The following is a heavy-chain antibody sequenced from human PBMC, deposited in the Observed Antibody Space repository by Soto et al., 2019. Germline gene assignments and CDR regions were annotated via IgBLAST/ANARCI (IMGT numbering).Heavy chain of an antibody. Sequence: EVQLLESGGGLVQPGGSLRLSCAASGFTFSSYAMSWVRQAPGKGLEWVSAISGSGGSTYYADSVKGRFTISRDNSKKKLYLQMNSLRAGDTAVYYCAKGGTYGSGSYAYYYYGMDVWGQGTTVTVSS. V-gene: IGHV3-23*01. D-gene: IGHD3-10*01. CDR1: GFTFSSYA. J-gene: IGHJ6*02. CDR2: ISGSGGST. CDR3: AKGGTYGSGSYAYYYYGMDV.